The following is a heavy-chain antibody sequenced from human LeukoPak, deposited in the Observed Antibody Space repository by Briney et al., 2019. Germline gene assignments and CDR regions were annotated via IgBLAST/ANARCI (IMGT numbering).Heavy chain of an antibody. CDR1: GGSISRYY. V-gene: IGHV4-59*12. Sequence: PSETLSLTCTVSGGSISRYYWSWIRQPPGKGLEWIGYIYYSGSTNYNPSLKSRVTISVDTSKNQFSLKLSSVTAADTAVYYCARELITKADAFDIWGQGTMVTVSS. J-gene: IGHJ3*02. D-gene: IGHD1-20*01. CDR2: IYYSGST. CDR3: ARELITKADAFDI.